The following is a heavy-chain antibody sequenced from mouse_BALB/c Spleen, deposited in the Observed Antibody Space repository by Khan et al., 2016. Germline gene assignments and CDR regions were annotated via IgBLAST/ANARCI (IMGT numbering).Heavy chain of an antibody. CDR3: ARDDYDWVYYAMDY. Sequence: EVQLQESGPDLVKPSQSLSLTCTVTGYSISSGYSWHWIRQFPGNKLEWMGCIRYSGSTNYNPSLKSRISITRDTSKNQFFLQLNSVTSEDTATXYCARDDYDWVYYAMDYWSQGTSVTVSS. J-gene: IGHJ4*01. V-gene: IGHV3-1*02. CDR2: IRYSGST. CDR1: GYSISSGYS. D-gene: IGHD2-4*01.